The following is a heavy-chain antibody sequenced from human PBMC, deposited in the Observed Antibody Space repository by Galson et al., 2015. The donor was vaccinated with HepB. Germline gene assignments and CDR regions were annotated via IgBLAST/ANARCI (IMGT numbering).Heavy chain of an antibody. CDR2: IKQDGSGE. Sequence: SLRLSCAGSGITFSNYWMSWVRQAPGKGLEWVANIKQDGSGEYYVDSVRGRLTISGDNAKNSLYLQMNSLRAEDTAVYYCVRVGRWVRDWLDGMDVWGQGTTVTVSS. J-gene: IGHJ6*02. D-gene: IGHD3-9*01. CDR3: VRVGRWVRDWLDGMDV. CDR1: GITFSNYW. V-gene: IGHV3-7*03.